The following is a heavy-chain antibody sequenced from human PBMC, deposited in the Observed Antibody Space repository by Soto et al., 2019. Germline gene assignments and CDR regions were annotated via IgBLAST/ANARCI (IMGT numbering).Heavy chain of an antibody. V-gene: IGHV3-30*04. J-gene: IGHJ6*02. CDR1: GFTFSSYP. D-gene: IGHD3-3*01. CDR2: ISSDGNDK. CDR3: AKEGVADKYYYYGMDV. Sequence: QVQLVESGGGGVQPGRSLRLSCVASGFTFSSYPIHWVRQAQGKGLEWVTTISSDGNDKYSSASVNGRFTTSRDNSKNTVYLQMNNLRVEDTAVYYCAKEGVADKYYYYGMDVWGQGTTVNVSS.